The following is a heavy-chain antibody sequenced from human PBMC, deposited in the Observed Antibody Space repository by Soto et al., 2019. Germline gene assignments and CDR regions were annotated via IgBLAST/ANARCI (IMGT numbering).Heavy chain of an antibody. CDR3: ARVDGYNYGYGYYFDY. CDR2: IKQDGSEK. J-gene: IGHJ4*02. Sequence: EVQLVESGGRLVQPGGSLRLSCAASGFTFSSYWMSWVRQAPGKGLEWVANIKQDGSEKYYVDSVKGRFTISRDNAKNSLYLQMNSLRAEDTAVYYCARVDGYNYGYGYYFDYWGQGTLVTVSS. CDR1: GFTFSSYW. D-gene: IGHD5-12*01. V-gene: IGHV3-7*01.